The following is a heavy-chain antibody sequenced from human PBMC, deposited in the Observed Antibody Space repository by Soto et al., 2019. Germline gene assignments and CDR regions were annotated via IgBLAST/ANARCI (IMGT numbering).Heavy chain of an antibody. V-gene: IGHV3-30*18. J-gene: IGHJ3*02. CDR1: GFTFSSYG. D-gene: IGHD1-26*01. CDR2: ISYDGSNK. Sequence: QVQLVESGGGVVQPGRSLRLSCAASGFTFSSYGMHWVRQAPGKGLEWVAVISYDGSNKYYADSVKGRFTISRDNSKNTLYLQMNSLRAEDTAVYYCAKDRALGASADYAFDIWGQGTMVTVSS. CDR3: AKDRALGASADYAFDI.